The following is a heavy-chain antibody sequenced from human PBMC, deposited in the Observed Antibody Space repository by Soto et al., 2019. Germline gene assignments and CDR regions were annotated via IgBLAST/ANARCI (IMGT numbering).Heavy chain of an antibody. V-gene: IGHV4-30-4*01. J-gene: IGHJ4*02. CDR2: IYYSGNT. D-gene: IGHD2-15*01. Sequence: SETLSLTCTVSGGSISSGDYYWSWIRQPPGKGLEWIGYIYYSGNTYYNPSLKSRVTISVDTSKNQFSLKLSSVTAADTAVYYCARERADGGKIYWGQGTLVTVS. CDR1: GGSISSGDYY. CDR3: ARERADGGKIY.